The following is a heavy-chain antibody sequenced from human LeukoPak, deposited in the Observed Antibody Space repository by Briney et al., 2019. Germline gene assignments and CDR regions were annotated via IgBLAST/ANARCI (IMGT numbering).Heavy chain of an antibody. J-gene: IGHJ1*01. Sequence: GGSLRLSCAASGFTFSSYSMNWVRQAPGKGLEWVSYISSSSSTIYYADSVKGRFTISRDNAKNSLYLQMNSLRAEDTAVYYCARAFYGGNSPEYFQHWGQGTLVTVSS. CDR2: ISSSSSTI. D-gene: IGHD4-23*01. CDR1: GFTFSSYS. V-gene: IGHV3-48*01. CDR3: ARAFYGGNSPEYFQH.